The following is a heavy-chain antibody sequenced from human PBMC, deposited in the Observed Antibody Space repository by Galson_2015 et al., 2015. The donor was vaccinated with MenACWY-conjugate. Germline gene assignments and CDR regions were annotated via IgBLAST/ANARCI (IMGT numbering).Heavy chain of an antibody. CDR3: ATYCSSPSCYAKGAY. Sequence: SLRLSCAASGFTFSRYWMHWVRQSPEKGLVWVSRISSDGSAADYADSVKGRFTISRDNAKNTLFLQMNSLRVEDTALYYCATYCSSPSCYAKGAYWGQGTLVTVSS. J-gene: IGHJ4*02. V-gene: IGHV3-74*01. CDR2: ISSDGSAA. CDR1: GFTFSRYW. D-gene: IGHD2-2*01.